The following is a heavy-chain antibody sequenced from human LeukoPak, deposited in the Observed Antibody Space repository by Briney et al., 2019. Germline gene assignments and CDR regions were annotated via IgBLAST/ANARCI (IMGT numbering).Heavy chain of an antibody. CDR2: IIPIIGIA. J-gene: IGHJ4*02. D-gene: IGHD5-12*01. V-gene: IGHV1-69*04. CDR1: RGTVSSYA. Sequence: SVKDSSKASRGTVSSYASRAGRQTPRERLWWMGRIIPIIGIANDAQKFEGRVTITADKSTSTAYMELSSLRSEDTAVYYCARDLSSKRGYSGTDRDYWGQGTLVTVSS. CDR3: ARDLSSKRGYSGTDRDY.